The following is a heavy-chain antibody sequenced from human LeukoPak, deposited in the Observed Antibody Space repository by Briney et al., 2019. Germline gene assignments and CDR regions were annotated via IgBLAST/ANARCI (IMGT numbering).Heavy chain of an antibody. CDR1: GGSFSGYY. CDR3: AEEYGSGGFDP. CDR2: INHSGST. J-gene: IGHJ5*02. D-gene: IGHD3-10*01. Sequence: PSETLSLTCAVYGGSFSGYYWSWIRQPPGRGLEWIGEINHSGSTNYNPSLKSRVTISVDTSKNQFSLKLSSVTAADTAVYYCAEEYGSGGFDPWGQGTLVTVSS. V-gene: IGHV4-34*01.